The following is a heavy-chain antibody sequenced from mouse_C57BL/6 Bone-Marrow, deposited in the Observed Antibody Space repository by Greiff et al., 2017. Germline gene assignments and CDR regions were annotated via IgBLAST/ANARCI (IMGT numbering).Heavy chain of an antibody. D-gene: IGHD3-2*02. CDR1: GYSFTDYN. CDR3: ARSAQALVLYAMDY. CDR2: INPNYGTT. Sequence: HLVESGPELVKPGASVKISCKASGYSFTDYNMNWVKQSNGKSLEWIGVINPNYGTTSYNQKFKGKATLTVDQSSSTAYMQLNSLTSEDSAVYYCARSAQALVLYAMDYWGQGTSVTVSS. J-gene: IGHJ4*01. V-gene: IGHV1-39*01.